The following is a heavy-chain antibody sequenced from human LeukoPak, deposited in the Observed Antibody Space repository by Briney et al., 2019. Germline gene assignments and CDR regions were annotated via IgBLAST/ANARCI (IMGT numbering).Heavy chain of an antibody. CDR3: AREGGIVGARGYFDY. J-gene: IGHJ4*02. CDR1: GFTFSSYS. CDR2: ISSSSSYI. Sequence: GGSLRLSCAASGFTFSSYSMNWVRQAPGKGLEWVSSISSSSSYIYYADSVKGRFTISRDSAKNSLYLQMNSLRAEDTAVYYCAREGGIVGARGYFDYWGQGTLVTVSS. D-gene: IGHD1-26*01. V-gene: IGHV3-21*01.